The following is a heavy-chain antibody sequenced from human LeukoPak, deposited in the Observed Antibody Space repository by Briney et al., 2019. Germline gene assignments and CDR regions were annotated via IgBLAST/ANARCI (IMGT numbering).Heavy chain of an antibody. D-gene: IGHD3-3*01. V-gene: IGHV3-43*01. Sequence: GGSLRLSCAASGFTFDDYTMHWVRQAPGKGLEWVSLISWDGGSTYYADSVKGRFTISRDNSKNSLYLQMYSLRTEDTALYYCAKGVLRFHYFDYWGQGTLVTVSS. CDR2: ISWDGGST. CDR3: AKGVLRFHYFDY. J-gene: IGHJ4*02. CDR1: GFTFDDYT.